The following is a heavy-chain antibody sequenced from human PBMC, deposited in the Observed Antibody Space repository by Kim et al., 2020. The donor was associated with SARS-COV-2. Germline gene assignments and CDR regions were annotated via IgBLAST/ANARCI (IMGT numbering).Heavy chain of an antibody. CDR2: IYYSGST. CDR3: ARQFSGGYNWNPKSGFDP. CDR1: GGSISSYY. V-gene: IGHV4-59*08. J-gene: IGHJ5*02. Sequence: SETLSLTCTVSGGSISSYYWSWIRQPPGKGLEWIGYIYYSGSTNYNPSLKSRVTISVDTSKNQFSLKLSSVTAADTAVYYCARQFSGGYNWNPKSGFDPWGQGTLVTVSS. D-gene: IGHD1-20*01.